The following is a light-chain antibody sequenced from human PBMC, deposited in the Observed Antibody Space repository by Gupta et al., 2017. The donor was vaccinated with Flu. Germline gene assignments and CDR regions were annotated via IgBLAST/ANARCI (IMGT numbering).Light chain of an antibody. J-gene: IGKJ2*01. CDR1: ESVNKD. CDR2: EAS. Sequence: EIVMTQSPGILSLSPGETATHPCRASESVNKDLAWHQQKPGQAPRLLIYEASKGATGTPAGFSGSGSGTDFTLTISSLEPEDFAVYYCQQRINWPDTFGQGTKLEIK. CDR3: QQRINWPDT. V-gene: IGKV3-11*01.